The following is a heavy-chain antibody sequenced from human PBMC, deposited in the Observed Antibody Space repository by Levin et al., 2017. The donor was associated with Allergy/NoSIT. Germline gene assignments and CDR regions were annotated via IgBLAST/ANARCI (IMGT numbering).Heavy chain of an antibody. J-gene: IGHJ5*02. CDR3: ARGRLWLQLRYFDWLPRMNWFDP. D-gene: IGHD3-9*01. CDR1: GGSFSGYY. CDR2: INHSGST. Sequence: SETLSLTCAVYGGSFSGYYWSWIRQPPGKGLEWIGEINHSGSTNYNPSLKSRVTISVDTSKNQFSLKLSSVTAADTAVYYCARGRLWLQLRYFDWLPRMNWFDPWGQGTLVTVSS. V-gene: IGHV4-34*01.